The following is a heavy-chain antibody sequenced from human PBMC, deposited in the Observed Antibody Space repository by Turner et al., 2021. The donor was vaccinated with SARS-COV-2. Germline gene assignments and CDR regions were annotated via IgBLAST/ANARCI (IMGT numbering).Heavy chain of an antibody. Sequence: QVQLQESGPGLVKPLETLSFTCTVSGGSMNTNYWSWIRQPPGKRLEWIGYIYYRGSTNYNPSLESRVTISVETSKNQFSLKLTSVTAADTAIYYCARETVNNWVDPWGQGTLVTVSS. CDR2: IYYRGST. CDR1: GGSMNTNY. D-gene: IGHD2-21*02. J-gene: IGHJ5*02. V-gene: IGHV4-59*01. CDR3: ARETVNNWVDP.